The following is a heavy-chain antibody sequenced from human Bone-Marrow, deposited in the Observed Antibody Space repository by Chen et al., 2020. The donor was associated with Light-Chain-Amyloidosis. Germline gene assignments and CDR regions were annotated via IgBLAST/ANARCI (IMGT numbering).Heavy chain of an antibody. CDR1: GFTVSSNY. CDR3: ARLGYCSGGSCDSYAFDI. J-gene: IGHJ3*02. CDR2: IYSGGST. V-gene: IGHV3-53*01. D-gene: IGHD2-15*01. Sequence: EVQLVESGGGLIQHGGSMRVSCAASGFTVSSNYMSWVRQAPGKGLEWVSVIYSGGSTYYADSVKGRFTISRDNSKNTLYRQMNSLGAEDTAVYYCARLGYCSGGSCDSYAFDIWGQGTMVTVSS.